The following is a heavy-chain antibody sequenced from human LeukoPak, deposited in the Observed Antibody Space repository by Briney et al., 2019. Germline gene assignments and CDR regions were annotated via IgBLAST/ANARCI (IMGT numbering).Heavy chain of an antibody. CDR1: GGSISSYY. CDR3: ARDRGESGSGSYLSY. J-gene: IGHJ4*02. Sequence: PSETLSLTCTVSGGSISSYYWSWVRQAPGKGLEWDGYIYYSGTPSSNPSLENRLTVSVDTSENQFSLKLSSVTAADTDVYYCARDRGESGSGSYLSYWGQGTLVTVSS. D-gene: IGHD3-10*01. V-gene: IGHV4-59*12. CDR2: IYYSGTP.